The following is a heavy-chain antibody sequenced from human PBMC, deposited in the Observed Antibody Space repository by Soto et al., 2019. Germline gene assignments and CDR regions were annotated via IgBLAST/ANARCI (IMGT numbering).Heavy chain of an antibody. Sequence: ASLKVSCKASGGTFSRYAISWVRQAPGQVLEWMGGIIPIFGTANYAQKFQGRVTITADESTSTAYMELSSLRSEDTAVYYCARDQKNYYDSSGYLNWFDPWGQGTLVTGSS. CDR1: GGTFSRYA. V-gene: IGHV1-69*13. J-gene: IGHJ5*02. CDR2: IIPIFGTA. D-gene: IGHD3-22*01. CDR3: ARDQKNYYDSSGYLNWFDP.